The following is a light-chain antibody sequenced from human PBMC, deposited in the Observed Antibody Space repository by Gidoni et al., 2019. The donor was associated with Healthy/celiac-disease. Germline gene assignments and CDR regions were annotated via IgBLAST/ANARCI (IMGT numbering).Light chain of an antibody. V-gene: IGKV3-15*01. CDR2: GAS. CDR1: QSVSSN. Sequence: ILMTQSPATLSVSPGERATLSCRASQSVSSNLAWYQQKPGQAPRLLIYGASTRATGIPARFSGSGSGTEFTLTISSLQSEDFAVYYCQQYNNWPKTFGQGTKVEIK. J-gene: IGKJ1*01. CDR3: QQYNNWPKT.